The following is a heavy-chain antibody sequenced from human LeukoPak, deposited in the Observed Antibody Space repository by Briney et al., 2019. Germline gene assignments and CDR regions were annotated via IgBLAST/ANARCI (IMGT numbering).Heavy chain of an antibody. CDR3: ANQKDSYKYGMDV. V-gene: IGHV3-7*01. Sequence: GGSLRLSCAASGFTFSSYWMSWVRQAPGKGLEWVANIKKDGSEKYYVDSVKGRFTISRDNAKNPLYLQMNSLRAEDTAVYYCANQKDSYKYGMDVWGQGTTVTVSS. CDR2: IKKDGSEK. CDR1: GFTFSSYW. J-gene: IGHJ6*02.